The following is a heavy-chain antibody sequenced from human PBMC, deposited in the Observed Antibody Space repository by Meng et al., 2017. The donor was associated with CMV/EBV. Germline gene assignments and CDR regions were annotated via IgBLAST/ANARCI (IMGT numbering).Heavy chain of an antibody. V-gene: IGHV1-69*04. J-gene: IGHJ6*02. Sequence: SVKVSCKASGGTFSSYTISWVRQAPGQGLEWMGRIIPILGIANYAQKFQGRVTITADKSTSTAYMELSNLRSEDTAVYYCARDLGVVPAAPMDVWGQGTTVTVSS. D-gene: IGHD2-2*01. CDR2: IIPILGIA. CDR1: GGTFSSYT. CDR3: ARDLGVVPAAPMDV.